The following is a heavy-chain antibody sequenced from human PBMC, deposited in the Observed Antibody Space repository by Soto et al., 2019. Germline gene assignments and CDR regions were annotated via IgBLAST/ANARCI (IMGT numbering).Heavy chain of an antibody. CDR1: GFSFSTYS. D-gene: IGHD6-13*01. CDR2: ISSSSSTI. V-gene: IGHV3-48*01. J-gene: IGHJ4*02. CDR3: ARALSSSSWAFDY. Sequence: EVQLVESGGGLVQPGGSLRLSCAASGFSFSTYSINWVRQAPGKGLEWVSYISSSSSTIYYADSVKGRFTISRDNAKNSLYLQMNSLRAEDTALYYCARALSSSSWAFDYWGQGTLVTVSS.